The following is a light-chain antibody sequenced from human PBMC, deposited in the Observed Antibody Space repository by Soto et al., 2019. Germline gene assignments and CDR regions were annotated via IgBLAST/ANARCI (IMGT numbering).Light chain of an antibody. J-gene: IGKJ5*01. Sequence: EILLTQSPATLSLSPGERASLSCRASQTIHTYLAWYQQKPGQPPRLLIYDASNRATGIPARFSGSGSGTDFTLTISSLEPEAFAVYYCQQRLTFGQGTRLEIK. CDR3: QQRLT. CDR2: DAS. V-gene: IGKV3-11*01. CDR1: QTIHTY.